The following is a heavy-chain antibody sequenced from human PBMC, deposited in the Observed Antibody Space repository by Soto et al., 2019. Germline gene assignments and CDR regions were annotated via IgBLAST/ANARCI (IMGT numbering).Heavy chain of an antibody. V-gene: IGHV4-4*02. CDR2: IYHSGST. Sequence: SETLSLTCAVSSGSISSSNWWSWVRQPPGKGLEWIGEIYHSGSTNYNPSLKSRVTISVDKSKNQFSLKLSSVTAADTAVYYCARNPRHLSDYYYYYMDVWGKGTTVTVSS. CDR1: SGSISSSNW. J-gene: IGHJ6*03. CDR3: ARNPRHLSDYYYYYMDV.